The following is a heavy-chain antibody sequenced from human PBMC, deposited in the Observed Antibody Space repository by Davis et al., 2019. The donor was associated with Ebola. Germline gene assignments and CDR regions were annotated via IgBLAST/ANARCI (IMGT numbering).Heavy chain of an antibody. J-gene: IGHJ5*02. V-gene: IGHV1-18*04. Sequence: AASVKVSCKASGYTFTSSGITWVRQAPGQGLEWMGWINPHNGNTNYAQNVQGRVTMTTDTSTSTAYMELSGLRFDDTAVYYCARGKWFDPWGQGTLVSVTS. CDR2: INPHNGNT. CDR1: GYTFTSSG. CDR3: ARGKWFDP.